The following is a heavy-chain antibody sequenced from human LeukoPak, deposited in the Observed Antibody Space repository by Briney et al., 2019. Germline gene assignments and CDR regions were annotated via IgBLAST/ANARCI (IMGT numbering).Heavy chain of an antibody. CDR2: IYNSGTT. CDR3: ARSATLRGAIDY. V-gene: IGHV4-59*08. Sequence: KSSETLSLTCTISGGSISNYYCTWIRQPPGKGLEWVGYIYNSGTTIYNPSLESRVTTSADTSKNQSSLKVNSVTAADTAVYYCARSATLRGAIDYWGQGTLVTVSS. D-gene: IGHD2-2*01. J-gene: IGHJ4*02. CDR1: GGSISNYY.